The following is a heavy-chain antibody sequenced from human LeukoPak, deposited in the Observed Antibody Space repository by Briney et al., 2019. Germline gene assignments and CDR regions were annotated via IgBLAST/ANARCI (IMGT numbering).Heavy chain of an antibody. V-gene: IGHV3-30*18. D-gene: IGHD1-26*01. Sequence: PGRSLRLSCAASGFTFSSYGMHWVRQAPGKGLEWVAVISYDGSNKYYADSVKGRFTISRDNSKNTLYLQMNSLRAEDTAVYYCAKDRDVRELYYYFDYWGQGTLVTVSS. CDR2: ISYDGSNK. CDR3: AKDRDVRELYYYFDY. J-gene: IGHJ4*02. CDR1: GFTFSSYG.